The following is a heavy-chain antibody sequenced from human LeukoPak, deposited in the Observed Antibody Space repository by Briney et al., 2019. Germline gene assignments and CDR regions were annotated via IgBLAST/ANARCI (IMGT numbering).Heavy chain of an antibody. D-gene: IGHD3-10*01. V-gene: IGHV3-23*01. CDR1: GFTFSSFA. CDR3: AKLGNFASGSYSD. J-gene: IGHJ4*02. CDR2: ISDSGGYT. Sequence: GGSLRLSCAASGFTFSSFAMSWVRQAPGKGLEWVSGISDSGGYTYYADSVKGRFTISRDNSKNTLYLHMNSLRSEDTAVYYCAKLGNFASGSYSDWGQGTLVTVSS.